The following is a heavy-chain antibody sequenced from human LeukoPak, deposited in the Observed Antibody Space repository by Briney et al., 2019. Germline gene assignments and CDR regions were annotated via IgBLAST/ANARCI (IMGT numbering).Heavy chain of an antibody. CDR1: GFTFSTYA. Sequence: PGGSLRLSCAASGFTFSTYAMHWVRQAPGKRLEYVSAIDSHGDVTYYANSVKGRFTISRDNSKNTLYLQMGSLRPEDMAVYYCARPVGGYYESSGYSYYYLDYWGQGTLVTVSS. CDR2: IDSHGDVT. D-gene: IGHD3-22*01. V-gene: IGHV3-64*01. CDR3: ARPVGGYYESSGYSYYYLDY. J-gene: IGHJ4*02.